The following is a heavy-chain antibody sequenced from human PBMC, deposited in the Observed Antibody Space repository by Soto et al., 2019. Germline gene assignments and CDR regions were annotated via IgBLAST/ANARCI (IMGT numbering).Heavy chain of an antibody. CDR2: INPNSGGT. J-gene: IGHJ5*02. CDR1: GYTFTGYY. V-gene: IGHV1-2*02. Sequence: ASVKVSCKASGYTFTGYYMHCVRQAPGQVLEWMGWINPNSGGTNYAQKFQGRVTMTRDTSISTAYMELSRLRSDDTAVYYCASTMVRGVIDQSLVKIEGHWFDPWGQGTLVTVSS. CDR3: ASTMVRGVIDQSLVKIEGHWFDP. D-gene: IGHD3-10*01.